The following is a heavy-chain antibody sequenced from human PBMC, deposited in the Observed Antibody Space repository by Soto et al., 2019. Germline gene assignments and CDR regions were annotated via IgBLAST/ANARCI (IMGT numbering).Heavy chain of an antibody. CDR3: ESPPVSQASRSDFYGMDV. CDR1: GGSISSGGYY. Sequence: SETLSLTCTVSGGSISSGGYYWSWTRQPAGKGLEWIGRIYSGGTTKYNPSLKSRVTVSVDTSKKQFSLKLSSVTAADTAVYYGESPPVSQASRSDFYGMDVWGQGTTVTVSS. D-gene: IGHD4-4*01. J-gene: IGHJ6*02. CDR2: IYSGGTT. V-gene: IGHV4-61*02.